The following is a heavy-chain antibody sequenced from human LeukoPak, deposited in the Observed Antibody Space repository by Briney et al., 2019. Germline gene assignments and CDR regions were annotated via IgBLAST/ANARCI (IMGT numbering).Heavy chain of an antibody. J-gene: IGHJ4*02. V-gene: IGHV4-4*02. CDR2: IYHSGST. D-gene: IGHD3-22*01. Sequence: SETLSLTCAVSGGSISSSNWWSWVRQPPGKGLEWIGEIYHSGSTNYNPSLKSRVTISVDKSKNQFSLKLSSVTAVDTAVYYCALNKDYYDRLPDYWGQGTLVTVSS. CDR3: ALNKDYYDRLPDY. CDR1: GGSISSSNW.